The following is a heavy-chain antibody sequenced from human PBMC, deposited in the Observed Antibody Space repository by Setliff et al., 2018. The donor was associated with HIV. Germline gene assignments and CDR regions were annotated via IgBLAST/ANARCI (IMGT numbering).Heavy chain of an antibody. J-gene: IGHJ6*04. V-gene: IGHV4-59*11. CDR1: GVSISSHH. Sequence: SETLSLTCNVSGVSISSHHWSWIRQPPGKGLEWIGYIYYTGTTKYNPSLESRVTISIDMSKNQLSLQLSSVTAADTAVYFCARSYSSSLNPSGWMDVWGKGTTVTAPQ. D-gene: IGHD6-13*01. CDR3: ARSYSSSLNPSGWMDV. CDR2: IYYTGTT.